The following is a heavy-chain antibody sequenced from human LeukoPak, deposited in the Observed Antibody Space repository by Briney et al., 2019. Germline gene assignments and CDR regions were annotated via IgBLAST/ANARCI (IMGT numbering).Heavy chain of an antibody. CDR3: AKDQDIVVVPALGY. Sequence: GRSLRLSCAASGFTFSDYGMHWVRQAPGKGLEWVAFIRYDGSNKYYADSVKGRFTISRDNSKNTLYLQMNSLRAEDTAVYYCAKDQDIVVVPALGYWGQGTLVTVSS. CDR1: GFTFSDYG. D-gene: IGHD2-2*01. CDR2: IRYDGSNK. V-gene: IGHV3-30*02. J-gene: IGHJ4*02.